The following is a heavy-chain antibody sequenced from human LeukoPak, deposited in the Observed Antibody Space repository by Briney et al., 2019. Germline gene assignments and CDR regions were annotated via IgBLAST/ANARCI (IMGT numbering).Heavy chain of an antibody. V-gene: IGHV4-4*07. CDR1: GGSISSYY. J-gene: IGHJ5*02. CDR3: AREEVGATFNNNWFDP. CDR2: IYTSGST. D-gene: IGHD1-26*01. Sequence: SETLSLTCTVSGGSISSYYWSLIRQPAGKGLEWIGRIYTSGSTNYNPSLKSRVTMSVGTSKNQFSLKLSSVTAADTAVYYCAREEVGATFNNNWFDPWGQGTLVTVSS.